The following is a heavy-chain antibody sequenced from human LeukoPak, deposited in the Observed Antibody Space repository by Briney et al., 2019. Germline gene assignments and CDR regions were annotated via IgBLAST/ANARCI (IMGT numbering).Heavy chain of an antibody. Sequence: AGSLRLSCAASGFTVSSNYMSWVRQAPGKGLEWVSVIYSGDTTYYADSVKGRFTISRDNSKSTVYLQMNSLRAEDTAVYYCARVFGSGYYLPVNYFDYWGGGTLVSVFS. CDR1: GFTVSSNY. CDR3: ARVFGSGYYLPVNYFDY. D-gene: IGHD3-3*01. J-gene: IGHJ4*02. V-gene: IGHV3-53*01. CDR2: IYSGDTT.